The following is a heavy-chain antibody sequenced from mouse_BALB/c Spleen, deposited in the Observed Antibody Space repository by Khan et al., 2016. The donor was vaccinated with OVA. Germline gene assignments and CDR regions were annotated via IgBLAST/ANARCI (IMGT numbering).Heavy chain of an antibody. D-gene: IGHD1-1*01. CDR2: IYPYNDDT. J-gene: IGHJ4*01. CDR3: ARSTTDCYTMGY. V-gene: IGHV1S136*01. Sequence: VQLQQSGPELVKPGASVKMSCKASGYTFSDYVMHWVKQKPGQGLEWIGYIYPYNDDTESTERFKGKATLTLDKSSNTAYMDLSSLTSAASAVYYCARSTTDCYTMGYWGQGTSVTVSS. CDR1: GYTFSDYV.